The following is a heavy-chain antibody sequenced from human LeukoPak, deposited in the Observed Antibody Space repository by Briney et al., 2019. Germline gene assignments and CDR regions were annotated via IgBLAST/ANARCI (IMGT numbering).Heavy chain of an antibody. D-gene: IGHD1-14*01. CDR2: IIPVFGTT. V-gene: IGHV1-69*06. J-gene: IGHJ5*02. Sequence: SVKVSCKASGGTFSSYAVSWVRQTPGQGLEWLGGIIPVFGTTTYAQKFQDKVTMTADKSTNTAYLQISSLTSDDTAVYYCVRDNSIADRGWWFDPWGQGTLVTVSS. CDR3: VRDNSIADRGWWFDP. CDR1: GGTFSSYA.